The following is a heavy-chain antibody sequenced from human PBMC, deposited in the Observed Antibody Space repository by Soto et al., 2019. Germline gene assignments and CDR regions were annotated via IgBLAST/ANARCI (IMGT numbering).Heavy chain of an antibody. Sequence: PSKTLSLTLTVSSGSISSSSYYWGWIRQPPGKWLEWIGSIYYSGSTYYNPSLKSRVTISVDTSKNQFSLKLSSVTAADTAVYYCARLPKWELNAFDIWGQGTMVTVS. J-gene: IGHJ3*02. CDR1: SGSISSSSYY. D-gene: IGHD1-26*01. CDR2: IYYSGST. CDR3: ARLPKWELNAFDI. V-gene: IGHV4-39*01.